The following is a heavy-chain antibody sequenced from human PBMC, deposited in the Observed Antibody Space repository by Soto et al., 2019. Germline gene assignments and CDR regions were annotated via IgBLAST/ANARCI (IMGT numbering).Heavy chain of an antibody. Sequence: GGSLRLSCAASGFTVSSNYMSWVRQAPGKGLEWVSVIYSGGSTYYADSVKGRFTISRHNSKNTLYLQMNSLRAEDTAVYYCAREGVTERGCRLYYYMDVWGKGTTVTVSS. CDR3: AREGVTERGCRLYYYMDV. V-gene: IGHV3-53*04. J-gene: IGHJ6*03. CDR2: IYSGGST. D-gene: IGHD2-8*01. CDR1: GFTVSSNY.